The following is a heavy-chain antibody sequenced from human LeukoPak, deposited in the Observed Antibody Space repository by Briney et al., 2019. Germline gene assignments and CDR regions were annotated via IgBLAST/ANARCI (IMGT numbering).Heavy chain of an antibody. CDR1: GFTFEDYA. J-gene: IGHJ4*02. Sequence: QSGGSLRLSCAASGFTFEDYAMSWVRQAPGKGLEWVSAISGSGGSTYYADSVKGRFTISRDNSKNTLYLQMNSLRAEDTAVYYCAKPLGTMIVVVTGYYFDYWGQGTLVTVSS. CDR3: AKPLGTMIVVVTGYYFDY. D-gene: IGHD3-22*01. V-gene: IGHV3-23*01. CDR2: ISGSGGST.